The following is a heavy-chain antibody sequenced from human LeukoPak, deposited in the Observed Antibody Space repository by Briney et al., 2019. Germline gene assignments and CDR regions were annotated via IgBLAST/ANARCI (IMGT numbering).Heavy chain of an antibody. CDR2: ISSYGNTI. D-gene: IGHD3-10*01. V-gene: IGHV3-11*04. J-gene: IGHJ3*01. CDR1: GFTFSDYF. CDR3: AKGLYDSRSPMGAFDV. Sequence: GGSLRLSCAASGFTFSDYFMKWIRQTPGKGLEWISYISSYGNTIYYADSVKGRFTISRDNAKNSLYLQMNGLRAEDTAVYFCAKGLYDSRSPMGAFDVWGLGTMVTVSS.